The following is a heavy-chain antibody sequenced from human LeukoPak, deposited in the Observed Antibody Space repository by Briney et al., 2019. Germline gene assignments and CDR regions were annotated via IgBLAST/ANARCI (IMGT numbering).Heavy chain of an antibody. CDR2: INTDGTTT. CDR1: GFTFSSYW. Sequence: GGSLRLSCAASGFTFSSYWMYWVRRVPGKGLAWVSRINTDGTTTNYADSVQGRFTISRDNSKNTLYLQMNSLRAEDTAVYYCAKDLIYWGQGTLVTVSS. CDR3: AKDLIY. V-gene: IGHV3-74*01. J-gene: IGHJ4*02.